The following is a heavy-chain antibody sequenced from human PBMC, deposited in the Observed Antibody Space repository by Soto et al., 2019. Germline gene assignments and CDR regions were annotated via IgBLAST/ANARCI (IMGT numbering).Heavy chain of an antibody. CDR1: GFSFSGFE. V-gene: IGHV3-73*02. Sequence: EVQLVESGGGLVQPGGSLKLSCAASGFSFSGFEMQWVRQASGKGLEWVGRMRSKANSYATAYGASVKGRFTVSRDDSXXAVYLQMSSLQTEDRAIYYCTRYLFHYPVDYGMDVWGQGTTVTVSS. CDR3: TRYLFHYPVDYGMDV. D-gene: IGHD5-12*01. CDR2: MRSKANSYAT. J-gene: IGHJ6*02.